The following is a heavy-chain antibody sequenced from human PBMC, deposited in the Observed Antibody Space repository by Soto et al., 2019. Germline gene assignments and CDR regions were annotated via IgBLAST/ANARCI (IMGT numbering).Heavy chain of an antibody. V-gene: IGHV1-69*13. J-gene: IGHJ4*02. CDR3: ARARAVAGLYYFDY. D-gene: IGHD5-12*01. CDR2: IIPIFGTA. Sequence: GASVKVSCKASGGTFSSYAISWVLQAPGQGLEWMGGIIPIFGTANYAQKFQGRVTITADESTSTAYMERSSLRSEDTAVYYCARARAVAGLYYFDYWGQGTLVTVSS. CDR1: GGTFSSYA.